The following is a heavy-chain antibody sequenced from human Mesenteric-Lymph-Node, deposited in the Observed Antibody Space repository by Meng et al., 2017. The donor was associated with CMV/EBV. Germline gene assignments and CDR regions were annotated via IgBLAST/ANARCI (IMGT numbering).Heavy chain of an antibody. J-gene: IGHJ4*02. CDR1: GFTFSSYW. CDR2: ISSDESST. Sequence: GGSLRLSCAASGFTFSSYWMHWVRQAPGKGLVWVSRISSDESSTSYVDSVKGRFTISRDNAKNTLYLQMNSLRADDTAMYYCASIGGCGGDCYYDYWGQGTLVTVSS. V-gene: IGHV3-74*01. D-gene: IGHD2-21*01. CDR3: ASIGGCGGDCYYDY.